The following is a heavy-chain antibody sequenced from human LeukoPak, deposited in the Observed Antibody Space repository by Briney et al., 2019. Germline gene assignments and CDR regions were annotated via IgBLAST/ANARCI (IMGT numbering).Heavy chain of an antibody. CDR2: IYYSGST. Sequence: PSETLSLTCTVSGGSISSYYWSWIRQPPGKGLEWIVYIYYSGSTNYNPSLKSRVTISVDTSKNQFSLKLSSVTAADTAVYYCARRYYYDSSGYYLNWGQGTLVTVSS. J-gene: IGHJ4*02. CDR3: ARRYYYDSSGYYLN. D-gene: IGHD3-22*01. V-gene: IGHV4-59*08. CDR1: GGSISSYY.